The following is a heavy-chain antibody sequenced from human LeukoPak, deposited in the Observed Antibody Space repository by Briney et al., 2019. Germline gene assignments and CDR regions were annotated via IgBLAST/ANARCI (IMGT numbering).Heavy chain of an antibody. CDR1: GGSISRLY. Sequence: SETLSLTCSVSGGSISRLYWSWIRRPPGKGLEWIGYIYYTGSTTYNPSLKSRVTMFVDMSKNQFSLRLSSVTAADTAVYYCARHRAYSSSSPFDYWGQGTLVTVSS. CDR2: IYYTGST. D-gene: IGHD6-6*01. CDR3: ARHRAYSSSSPFDY. J-gene: IGHJ4*02. V-gene: IGHV4-59*08.